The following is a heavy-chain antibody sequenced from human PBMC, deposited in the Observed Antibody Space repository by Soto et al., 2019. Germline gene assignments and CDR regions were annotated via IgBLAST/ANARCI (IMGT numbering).Heavy chain of an antibody. J-gene: IGHJ4*01. Sequence: PSETLSLTCTVSGGSISSTNLWTWVRQPPGKGLEWIGEIYHTGSTTFNPSLKSRVTMSVDKSKNHFSLKVSSVTAADTAVYFCARSPRSISTGGIDFWGQGILVTVS. D-gene: IGHD1-1*01. V-gene: IGHV4-4*02. CDR2: IYHTGST. CDR3: ARSPRSISTGGIDF. CDR1: GGSISSTNL.